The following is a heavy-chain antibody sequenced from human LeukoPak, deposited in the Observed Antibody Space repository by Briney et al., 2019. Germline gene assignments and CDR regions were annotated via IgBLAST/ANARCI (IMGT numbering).Heavy chain of an antibody. D-gene: IGHD3-22*01. Sequence: GASVKVSCKAAGYTFTGYFMHWVGQAPGQGLEWMGWINPNSGGTNNAQKVQGRVTMTRDTSISTAYMELSSLRSDDTAVYYCARLSFTMIVVVDDYWAQRTLDTVS. J-gene: IGHJ4*02. V-gene: IGHV1-2*02. CDR1: GYTFTGYF. CDR3: ARLSFTMIVVVDDY. CDR2: INPNSGGT.